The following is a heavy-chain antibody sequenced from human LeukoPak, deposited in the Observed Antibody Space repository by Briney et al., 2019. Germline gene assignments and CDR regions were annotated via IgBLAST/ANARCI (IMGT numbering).Heavy chain of an antibody. D-gene: IGHD2-2*01. CDR1: DSTFSSFS. V-gene: IGHV3-21*01. CDR2: ISSRSARI. Sequence: AGGSLRLSCAASDSTFSSFSMRWVRHAPGKGLFGVAAISSRSARIYYADSVKGRFTISRDNAKKSLYLEMNNLRADDTAVYYCARDRSTSLYYHGMDVWGPGTTVIVSS. J-gene: IGHJ6*02. CDR3: ARDRSTSLYYHGMDV.